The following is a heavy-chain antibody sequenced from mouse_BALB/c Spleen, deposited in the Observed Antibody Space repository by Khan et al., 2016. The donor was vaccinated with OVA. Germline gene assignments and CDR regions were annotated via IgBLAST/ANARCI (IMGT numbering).Heavy chain of an antibody. V-gene: IGHV5-6-3*01. CDR1: GFTFSSYG. CDR3: ARMARIIN. J-gene: IGHJ2*01. Sequence: EVELVESGGGLVQPGGSLKLSCAASGFTFSSYGMSWVRQTPDKRLELVATINSNGGSTYYPDSVKGRFNISRDNAKNTMYLQRSSLKSEDTAMYYCARMARIINWGQGTTLTVSS. CDR2: INSNGGST.